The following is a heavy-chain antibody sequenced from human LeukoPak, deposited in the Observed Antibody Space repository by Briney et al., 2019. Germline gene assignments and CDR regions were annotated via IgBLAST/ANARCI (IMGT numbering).Heavy chain of an antibody. V-gene: IGHV1-18*01. Sequence: ASVKVSCKASGYTLTSYGISWVRPAPGQGLEWMGWISAYNANTTYAQKLQGRVTMTTDTSTSTAYMELRSLRSDDTAVYYCAMSSGNWNDFDYWGQGTLVTVSS. D-gene: IGHD1-1*01. CDR2: ISAYNANT. J-gene: IGHJ4*02. CDR1: GYTLTSYG. CDR3: AMSSGNWNDFDY.